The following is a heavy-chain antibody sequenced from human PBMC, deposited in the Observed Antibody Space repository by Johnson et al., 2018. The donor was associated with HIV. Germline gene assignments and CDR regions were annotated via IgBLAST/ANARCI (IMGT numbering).Heavy chain of an antibody. CDR1: GFTFSSYD. V-gene: IGHV3-13*01. Sequence: VQLVESGGGLVQPGGSLRLSCAASGFTFSSYDMHWVRQATGKGLEWVSAIGTAGDTYYPGSVKGRFTISRDNAKNSLFLQMNSLRAEDTAVYYCAREIAAAGVDTFDIWGQGTMVTVSS. CDR2: IGTAGDT. CDR3: AREIAAAGVDTFDI. J-gene: IGHJ3*02. D-gene: IGHD6-13*01.